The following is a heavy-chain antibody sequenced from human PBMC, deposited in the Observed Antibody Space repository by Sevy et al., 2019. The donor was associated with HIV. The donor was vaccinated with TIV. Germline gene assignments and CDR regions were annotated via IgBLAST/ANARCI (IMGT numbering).Heavy chain of an antibody. CDR1: GFTFRSYG. D-gene: IGHD3-10*01. J-gene: IGHJ3*02. Sequence: GGSLRLPCAASGFTFRSYGMHWVRQAPGKGLEWVAFIRYDGSTKYYADSVKGRFAISRDNSKNTLYLQMNSLRGDDTSLYYCAKGLGMVQGALLSDDIWGQGTMVTVSS. CDR2: IRYDGSTK. V-gene: IGHV3-30*02. CDR3: AKGLGMVQGALLSDDI.